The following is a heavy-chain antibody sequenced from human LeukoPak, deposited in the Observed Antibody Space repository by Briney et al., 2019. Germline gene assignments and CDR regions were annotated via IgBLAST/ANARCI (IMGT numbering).Heavy chain of an antibody. Sequence: GGSLRVSCAASGYTFSSYWMSWVRQAPGKGLEWVANIKQDGSEKYYLDSVKGRFTISRDSAKNSLYLQMNSLRAEDTAVYYCARERTSLFDYWGQGTLVTVSS. CDR3: ARERTSLFDY. D-gene: IGHD1-7*01. CDR2: IKQDGSEK. J-gene: IGHJ4*02. CDR1: GYTFSSYW. V-gene: IGHV3-7*01.